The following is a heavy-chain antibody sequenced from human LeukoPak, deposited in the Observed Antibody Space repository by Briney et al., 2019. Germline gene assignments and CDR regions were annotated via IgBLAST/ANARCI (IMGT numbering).Heavy chain of an antibody. CDR3: ARHSTDTYYDFWSGYYTSFDY. CDR2: IYYSGST. CDR1: GGSISSSSYY. V-gene: IGHV4-39*01. Sequence: SETLSLTCTVSGGSISSSSYYWGWIRQPPGKGLEWIGSIYYSGSTYYNPSLKSRVTISVDTSKNQFSLKLRSVTAADTAVYYCARHSTDTYYDFWSGYYTSFDYWGQGTLVTVSS. J-gene: IGHJ4*02. D-gene: IGHD3-3*01.